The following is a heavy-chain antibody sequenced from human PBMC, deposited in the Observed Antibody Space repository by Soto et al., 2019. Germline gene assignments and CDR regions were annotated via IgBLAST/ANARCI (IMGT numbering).Heavy chain of an antibody. CDR2: MNPNSGNT. CDR3: AGGGAARPSEYFQH. Sequence: ASVKVSCKASGYTFTSYDINWVRQATGQGLEWMGWMNPNSGNTGYAQKFQGRVTMTRNTSISTAYMELSSLRSEDTAVYYCAGGGAARPSEYFQHWGQGTLVTVSS. CDR1: GYTFTSYD. V-gene: IGHV1-8*01. J-gene: IGHJ1*01. D-gene: IGHD6-6*01.